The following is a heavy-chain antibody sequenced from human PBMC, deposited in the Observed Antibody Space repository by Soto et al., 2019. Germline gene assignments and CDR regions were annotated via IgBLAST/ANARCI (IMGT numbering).Heavy chain of an antibody. CDR1: GYTFTSYY. J-gene: IGHJ6*03. CDR2: MNPNSGNT. CDR3: ATGLGPFPAAYDIFSDCYDYY. Sequence: DSVNVYCKASGYTFTSYYINWVRQAAGQGLEWMGWMNPNSGNTGYAQKFQGRVTMTRNTSISTAYMELSSLRSEDTAVYYSATGLGPFPAAYDIFSDCYDYY. D-gene: IGHD3-9*01. V-gene: IGHV1-8*01.